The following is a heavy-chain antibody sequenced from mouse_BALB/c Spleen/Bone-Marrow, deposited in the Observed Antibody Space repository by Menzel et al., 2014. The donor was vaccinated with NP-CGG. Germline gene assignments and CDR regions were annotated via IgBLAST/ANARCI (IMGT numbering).Heavy chain of an antibody. CDR2: INPDSSTI. CDR1: GFDFSRYW. D-gene: IGHD2-2*01. V-gene: IGHV4-1*02. Sequence: EVKLMESGGGLVQPGGSLKLSCAASGFDFSRYWMSWVRQAPGKGLEWIGEINPDSSTINYTPSLKDKFIISRDNAKNTQYLQMSKVRSEDTALYYCARRGGYFAYWGQGTLVTVSA. CDR3: ARRGGYFAY. J-gene: IGHJ3*01.